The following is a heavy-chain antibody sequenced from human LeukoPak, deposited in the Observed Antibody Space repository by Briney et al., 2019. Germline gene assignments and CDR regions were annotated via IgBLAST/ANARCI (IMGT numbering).Heavy chain of an antibody. CDR2: INWNGGST. CDR1: GFTFSSYA. V-gene: IGHV3-20*04. CDR3: ARAPSVWYFDL. D-gene: IGHD3-10*01. Sequence: GGSLRLSCAASGFTFSSYAMSWVRQAPGKGLEWVSGINWNGGSTGYADSVKGRFTISRDNAKNSLYPQMNSLRAEDTALYYCARAPSVWYFDLWGRGTLVTVSS. J-gene: IGHJ2*01.